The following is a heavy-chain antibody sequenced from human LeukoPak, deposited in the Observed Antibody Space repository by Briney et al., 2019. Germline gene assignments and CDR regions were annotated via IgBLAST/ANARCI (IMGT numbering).Heavy chain of an antibody. V-gene: IGHV4-39*01. Sequence: SSETLSLTCTVSGGSISSSSYYWGWIRQPPGKGLEWIGSFYYSGSTYYNPSLKSRVTISVDTSKNQFSLKLNSVTAADTAVYYGARHPHDYGDYWGQGTLVTVSS. CDR3: ARHPHDYGDY. CDR1: GGSISSSSYY. J-gene: IGHJ4*02. CDR2: FYYSGST.